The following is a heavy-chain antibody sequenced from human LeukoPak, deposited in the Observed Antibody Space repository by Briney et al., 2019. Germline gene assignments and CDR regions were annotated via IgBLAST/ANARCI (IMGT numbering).Heavy chain of an antibody. CDR1: GGSISSSNSY. CDR2: VFYSGSP. V-gene: IGHV4-39*07. CDR3: ARGAFDL. Sequence: SETLSLTCTVSGGSISSSNSYWGWIRPPPGQGLEWIGTVFYSGSPYYNPSLKSRVTISMDTSKNQFSLNLTSVTAADTAMYYCARGAFDLWGRGTLVTVSS. J-gene: IGHJ2*01.